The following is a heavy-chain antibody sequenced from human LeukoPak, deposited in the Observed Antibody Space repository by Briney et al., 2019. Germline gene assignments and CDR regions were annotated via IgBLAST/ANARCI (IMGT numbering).Heavy chain of an antibody. V-gene: IGHV4-31*02. CDR2: IYYSGST. Sequence: SETLSLTCTVSGGSISRGGYYWSWIRQHPGKGLEWIGYIYYSGSTYYNPSLKSRVTISVDTSKNQFSLKLSSVTAADTAVYYCARNSMWFGEVYFDYWGQGTLVTVSS. D-gene: IGHD3-10*01. CDR1: GGSISRGGYY. CDR3: ARNSMWFGEVYFDY. J-gene: IGHJ4*02.